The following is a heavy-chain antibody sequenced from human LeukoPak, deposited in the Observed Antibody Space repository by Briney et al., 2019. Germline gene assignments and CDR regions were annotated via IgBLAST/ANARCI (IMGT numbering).Heavy chain of an antibody. CDR3: ARYYDSSGYYFDY. Sequence: KPSETLSLTCTVSGGSISSYYWSWIRQPPGKGLEWIGEINHSGSTNYNPSLKSRVTISVDTSKNQFSLKLSSVTAADTAVYYCARYYDSSGYYFDYWGQGTLVTVSS. D-gene: IGHD3-22*01. J-gene: IGHJ4*02. CDR1: GGSISSYY. V-gene: IGHV4-34*01. CDR2: INHSGST.